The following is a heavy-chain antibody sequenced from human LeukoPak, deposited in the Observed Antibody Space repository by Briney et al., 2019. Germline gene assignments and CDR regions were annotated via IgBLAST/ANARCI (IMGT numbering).Heavy chain of an antibody. CDR3: ARDFSGALWFGEP. CDR1: GFTFSSYG. V-gene: IGHV3-53*01. Sequence: GGSLRLSCAASGFTFSSYGMHWVRQAPGKGLEWVSGIYSGGTTYYRDSVKGRFTISRDNSKNTLYLQMNSLRAEDTAVYYCARDFSGALWFGEPRGQGTLATVSS. D-gene: IGHD3-10*01. CDR2: IYSGGTT. J-gene: IGHJ4*02.